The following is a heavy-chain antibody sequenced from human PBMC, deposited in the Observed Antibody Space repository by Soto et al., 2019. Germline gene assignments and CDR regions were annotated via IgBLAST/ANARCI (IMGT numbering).Heavy chain of an antibody. CDR2: IYNIGST. J-gene: IGHJ4*02. CDR1: DGSISGYY. D-gene: IGHD6-19*01. CDR3: ARHVNLPLAGTGFES. V-gene: IGHV4-59*08. Sequence: SQTLSDTWTVSDGSISGYYWSWLLKNPGKGLEWIGYIYNIGSTNYNPSLRSRVTMSIDTSQEQFSLKLSSVTATDTAVYYCARHVNLPLAGTGFESWGRGTLVTVSS.